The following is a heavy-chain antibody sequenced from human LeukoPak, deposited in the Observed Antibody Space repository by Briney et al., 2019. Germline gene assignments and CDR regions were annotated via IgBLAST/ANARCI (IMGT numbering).Heavy chain of an antibody. V-gene: IGHV3-23*01. CDR2: ISGSGGST. CDR1: GFTFSSYA. CDR3: AKDRGSSWYLNWFDP. Sequence: GSLRLSCAASGFTFSSYAMSWVRQAPGKGLEWVSAISGSGGSTYYADSVKGRFTISRDNSKNTLYLQMNSLRAEDTAVYYCAKDRGSSWYLNWFDPWGQGTLVTVSS. J-gene: IGHJ5*02. D-gene: IGHD6-13*01.